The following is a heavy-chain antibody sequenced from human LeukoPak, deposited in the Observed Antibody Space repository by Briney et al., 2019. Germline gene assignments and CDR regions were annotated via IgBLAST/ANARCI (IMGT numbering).Heavy chain of an antibody. CDR2: ISAYNGNT. CDR3: AKLIAAAYFDY. V-gene: IGHV1-18*01. J-gene: IGHJ4*02. CDR1: GYTFTSYG. Sequence: ASVKVSCKASGYTFTSYGISWVRQAPGQGLEWMGWISAYNGNTNYAQKLQGRVTMTTDTSTSTAYMELRSLRSDDTDVYYCAKLIAAAYFDYWGQGTLVTVSS. D-gene: IGHD6-13*01.